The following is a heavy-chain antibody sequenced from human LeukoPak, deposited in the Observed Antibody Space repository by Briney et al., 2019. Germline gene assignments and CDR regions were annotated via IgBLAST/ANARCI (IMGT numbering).Heavy chain of an antibody. CDR2: INPNSGDT. V-gene: IGHV1-2*02. Sequence: VASVKVSCKAPGYIFTDYYLHWVRQAPGQGLEWMGWINPNSGDTNYAQKFQDRVTMTRDTSISTAYMELTRLRSDDTALYYCARDWGYCSGGNCQIHWFDPWGQGTLVTVSS. J-gene: IGHJ5*02. CDR3: ARDWGYCSGGNCQIHWFDP. D-gene: IGHD2-15*01. CDR1: GYIFTDYY.